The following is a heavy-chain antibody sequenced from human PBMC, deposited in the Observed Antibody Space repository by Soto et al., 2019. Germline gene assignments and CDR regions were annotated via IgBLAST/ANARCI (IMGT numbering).Heavy chain of an antibody. CDR3: ERDWFRIAEAATYGMAV. Sequence: PGGSLRLSCAASGFIFDNFGMSWVRQAPGKGLEWISSISGSGFKEYYAYSVKGRFTISRDNSKSTLYLQMNSLRAEDTAVYYCERDWFRIAEAATYGMAVWGQGTTVTVSS. CDR2: ISGSGFKE. V-gene: IGHV3-23*01. CDR1: GFIFDNFG. D-gene: IGHD6-13*01. J-gene: IGHJ6*02.